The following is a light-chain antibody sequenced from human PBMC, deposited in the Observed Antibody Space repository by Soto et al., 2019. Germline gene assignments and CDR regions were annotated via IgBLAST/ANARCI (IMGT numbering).Light chain of an antibody. CDR2: LNSDGSH. V-gene: IGLV4-69*01. CDR1: SGHSSYA. J-gene: IGLJ2*01. CDR3: QTWGTGIVV. Sequence: QSVLTQSPSASASLGASVKLTCTLSSGHSSYAIAWHQQQPEKGPRYLMKLNSDGSHSKGDGIPDRVSGSSSGAERYLTISSLQSEDEADFFCQTWGTGIVVFGGGTKLTV.